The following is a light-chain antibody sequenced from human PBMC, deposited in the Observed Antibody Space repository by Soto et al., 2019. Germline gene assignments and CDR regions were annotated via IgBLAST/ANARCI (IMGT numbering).Light chain of an antibody. Sequence: IVMTQSPATLSVSPGERATLSCRAGQTIYSNVAWYQQRPGQAPRLLIYRASTRATGVPARFGGSGSGTEFTLTISGLQSEDFALYYCEQYQYLWTFGQGTKVDIK. J-gene: IGKJ1*01. V-gene: IGKV3-15*01. CDR2: RAS. CDR1: QTIYSN. CDR3: EQYQYLWT.